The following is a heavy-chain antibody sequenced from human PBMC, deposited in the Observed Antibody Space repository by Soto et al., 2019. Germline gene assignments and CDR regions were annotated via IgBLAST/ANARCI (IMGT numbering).Heavy chain of an antibody. CDR3: ARPSDITGTPRPGFYYYYYYGMDV. J-gene: IGHJ6*02. D-gene: IGHD1-20*01. V-gene: IGHV1-69*13. CDR2: IIPIFGTA. CDR1: GGTFSSYA. Sequence: ASVKVSCKASGGTFSSYAISWVRQAPGQGLEWMGGIIPIFGTANYAQRFQGRVTITADESTSTAYMELSSLRSEDTAVYYCARPSDITGTPRPGFYYYYYYGMDVWGQGTTVTVSS.